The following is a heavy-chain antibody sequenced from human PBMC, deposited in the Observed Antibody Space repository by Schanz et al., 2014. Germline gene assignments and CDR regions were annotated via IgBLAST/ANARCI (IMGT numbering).Heavy chain of an antibody. CDR3: VRDSFFAFDY. CDR2: ISSRSSHI. D-gene: IGHD3-3*01. CDR1: GFTFSDYS. V-gene: IGHV3-21*02. J-gene: IGHJ4*02. Sequence: EVQLLESGGGLVQPGGSLRLSCAASGFTFSDYSMNWVRQAPGKGLEWVSSISSRSSHIYYADSVKGRFTVSRDNAKNSVYLQMNGLRAEDTAVYYCVRDSFFAFDYWGQGTLVTVSS.